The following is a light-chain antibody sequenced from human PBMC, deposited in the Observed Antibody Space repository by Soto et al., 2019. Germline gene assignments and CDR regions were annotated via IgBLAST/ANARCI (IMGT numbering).Light chain of an antibody. CDR2: AAS. Sequence: DIQMTQSPSSLSASVGDRVTITCRASQSISSYLNWYQQKPGKAPKLLIYAASGLQSGVPSRFSGSGSGTDFTLTISCLQSEDFATYYCQQYYSYPLFGGGTKVDIK. V-gene: IGKV1-39*01. CDR1: QSISSY. CDR3: QQYYSYPL. J-gene: IGKJ4*01.